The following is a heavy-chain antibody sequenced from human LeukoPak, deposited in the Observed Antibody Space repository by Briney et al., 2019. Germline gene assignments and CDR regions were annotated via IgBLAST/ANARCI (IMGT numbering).Heavy chain of an antibody. D-gene: IGHD3-22*01. CDR3: AKIYDSSGYGLHYYYYYYMDV. V-gene: IGHV3-7*01. CDR2: IRQDGTEK. J-gene: IGHJ6*03. CDR1: GFTFSTYW. Sequence: GGSLRLSCAASGFTFSTYWMNWVRQAPGKGLEWVASIRQDGTEKYYMDSVKGRFTISRDDAKNSLYLQMNSLRAEDTAMYYCAKIYDSSGYGLHYYYYYYMDVWGKGTTVTVSS.